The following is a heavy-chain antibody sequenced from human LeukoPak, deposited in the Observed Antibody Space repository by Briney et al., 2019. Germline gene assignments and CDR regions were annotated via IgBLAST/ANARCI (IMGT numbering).Heavy chain of an antibody. CDR1: EFTFSSYG. CDR3: ARDPIDF. V-gene: IGHV3-48*03. CDR2: ISSSGSII. J-gene: IGHJ4*02. Sequence: GGSLILSCAASEFTFSSYGFKWVRQAPGKGLEWVSYISSSGSIIYYSDSAKGRFTISRDNAKNSLFLQMNSLRAEDTAVYYFARDPIDFWGQGTLVTVSS.